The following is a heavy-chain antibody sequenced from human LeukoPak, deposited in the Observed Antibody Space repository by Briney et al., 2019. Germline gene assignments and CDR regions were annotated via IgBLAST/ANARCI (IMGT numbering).Heavy chain of an antibody. D-gene: IGHD6-19*01. CDR1: GYTFTSYG. V-gene: IGHV1-18*01. CDR2: ISAYNGNT. Sequence: ASVKASCKASGYTFTSYGISWVRQAPGQGLEWMGWISAYNGNTNYAQKLQGRVTMTTDTSTSTAYMELRSLRSDDTAVYYCARDAPYSSGWNYYYYGMDVWGQGTTVTVSS. J-gene: IGHJ6*02. CDR3: ARDAPYSSGWNYYYYGMDV.